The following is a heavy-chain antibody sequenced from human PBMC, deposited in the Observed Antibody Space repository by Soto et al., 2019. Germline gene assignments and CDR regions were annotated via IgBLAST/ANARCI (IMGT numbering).Heavy chain of an antibody. CDR2: IYYSGSG. D-gene: IGHD5-12*01. Sequence: SETLSLTCSVSGGSISSSSYYWGWIRQPPGKGLEWIWGIYYSGSGDYNPSLKSRLTISADTSKNQFSLRLSSVTAADTPVSFCARLDGYDHYFDYRGQGALVTVSS. CDR3: ARLDGYDHYFDY. V-gene: IGHV4-39*01. J-gene: IGHJ4*02. CDR1: GGSISSSSYY.